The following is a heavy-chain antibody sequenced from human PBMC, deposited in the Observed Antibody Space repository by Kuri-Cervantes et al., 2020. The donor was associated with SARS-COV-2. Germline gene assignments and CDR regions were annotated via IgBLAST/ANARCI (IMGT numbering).Heavy chain of an antibody. D-gene: IGHD1-20*01. Sequence: SETLSLTCTVSGGSISSYYWSWIRQPPGKGLEWIGFIYYSGSNNYNSSRKSRVTITVDTYKNQLSLKLSSVTAADTAVYYCARYNWNLASWFDPWGQGTLVTVSS. CDR3: ARYNWNLASWFDP. J-gene: IGHJ5*02. CDR1: GGSISSYY. CDR2: IYYSGSN. V-gene: IGHV4-59*01.